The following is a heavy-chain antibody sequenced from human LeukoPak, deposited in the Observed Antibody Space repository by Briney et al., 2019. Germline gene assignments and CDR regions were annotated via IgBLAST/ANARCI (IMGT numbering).Heavy chain of an antibody. CDR1: GYTFTSYG. Sequence: GASVKVSCKASGYTFTSYGISWVRRAPGQGLEWMGWISAYNGNTNYAQKFQGRVTMTRDTSISTAYMELSRLRSDDTAVYYCARGYHQLLARDYWGQGTLVTVSS. D-gene: IGHD2-2*01. J-gene: IGHJ4*02. CDR2: ISAYNGNT. CDR3: ARGYHQLLARDY. V-gene: IGHV1-18*01.